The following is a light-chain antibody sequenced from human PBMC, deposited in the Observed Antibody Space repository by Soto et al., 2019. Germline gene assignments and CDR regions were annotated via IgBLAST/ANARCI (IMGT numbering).Light chain of an antibody. CDR3: QRYNSAPQT. V-gene: IGKV1-27*01. CDR2: AVS. Sequence: DIQMTQSPSSLSASVGDRVTITCRASQGISNYLAWYQQKPGRVPKLLSYAVSTLQSGVPSRFSGSGSGTDFTLTISSLQPEDVETYYCQRYNSAPQTFGQGTKVEIK. J-gene: IGKJ1*01. CDR1: QGISNY.